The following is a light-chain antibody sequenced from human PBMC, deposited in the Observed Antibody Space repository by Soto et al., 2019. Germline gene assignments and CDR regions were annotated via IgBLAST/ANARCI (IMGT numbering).Light chain of an antibody. J-gene: IGKJ4*01. CDR3: QQYGSSPT. CDR1: QSVSSSY. CDR2: GAS. V-gene: IGKV3-20*01. Sequence: EIVLTQSPGTLSLSPGERATLSCRASQSVSSSYLAWYQQKPGQAPRLLIYGASSRATGIPDRFSVSGSGTDFTLTISRLDPEDFAVYYCQQYGSSPTFGGGTKVEIK.